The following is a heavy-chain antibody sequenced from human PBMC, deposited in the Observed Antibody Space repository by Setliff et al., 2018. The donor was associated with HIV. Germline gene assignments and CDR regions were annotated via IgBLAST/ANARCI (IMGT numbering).Heavy chain of an antibody. Sequence: SETLSLTCTVSGDSITTGVYYWSWIRQPAGQGLEWIGHIYTSGSTNYNPSLKSRVTISVDTSKNQFSLKLSSVTAADTAVYYCARDYFGSLDYWGQGTLVTVSS. CDR1: GDSITTGVYY. CDR3: ARDYFGSLDY. CDR2: IYTSGST. V-gene: IGHV4-61*09. D-gene: IGHD3-10*01. J-gene: IGHJ4*02.